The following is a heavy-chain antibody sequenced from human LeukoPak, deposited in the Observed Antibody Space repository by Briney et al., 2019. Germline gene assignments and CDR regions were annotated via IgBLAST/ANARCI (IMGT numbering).Heavy chain of an antibody. CDR1: GFTFSSYA. V-gene: IGHV3-23*01. CDR3: AKRGPIYSSTPGNYFDY. CDR2: ISGSGGST. J-gene: IGHJ4*02. Sequence: GGSLRLSCAASGFTFSSYAMSWVRQAPGKGLEWVSAISGSGGSTYYADSVKGRFTISRDNSKNTLYLQMKALRDEDTATYYCAKRGPIYSSTPGNYFDYWGQGTLVTVSS. D-gene: IGHD3-10*01.